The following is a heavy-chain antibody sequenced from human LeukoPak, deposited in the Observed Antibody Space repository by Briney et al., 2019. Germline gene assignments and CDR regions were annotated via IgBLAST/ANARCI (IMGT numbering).Heavy chain of an antibody. D-gene: IGHD6-13*01. CDR2: IYTSGST. CDR1: GGSISSYY. V-gene: IGHV4-4*07. Sequence: SETLSLTCTVSGGSISSYYWSWIRQPAGKGLEWIGRIYTSGSTNYNPSLKSRVTMSVDTSKNQFSLKLSSVTAADTAVYYCARGDIAAPGLNWFDPWGQGTLVTVSS. J-gene: IGHJ5*02. CDR3: ARGDIAAPGLNWFDP.